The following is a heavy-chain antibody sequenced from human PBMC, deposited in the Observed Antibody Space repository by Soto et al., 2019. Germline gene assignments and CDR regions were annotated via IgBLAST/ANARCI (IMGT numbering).Heavy chain of an antibody. CDR2: ISGAGGVS. V-gene: IGHV3-23*01. CDR1: GFTFSNYV. Sequence: PGGSLRLSCAASGFTFSNYVMSWVRQAPGKGLEWVSAISGAGGVSYFADSVTGRFTISRDNSNNTLYLQMNSLRAEDSAVYYCAKDHAGHRYHFVSWGQGAVVTVSS. D-gene: IGHD1-1*01. J-gene: IGHJ4*02. CDR3: AKDHAGHRYHFVS.